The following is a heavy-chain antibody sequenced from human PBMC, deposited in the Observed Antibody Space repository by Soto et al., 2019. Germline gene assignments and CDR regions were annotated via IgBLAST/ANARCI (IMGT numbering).Heavy chain of an antibody. CDR3: AKEAAAAGTGDYYYYGMDV. J-gene: IGHJ6*02. V-gene: IGHV3-23*01. CDR1: GFTFSSYA. Sequence: EVQLLESGGGLVQPGGSLRLSCAASGFTFSSYAMSWVRQAPGKGLEWVSAISGSGGSTYYADSVKGRFTISRDNSKNTLYLQMNSLRAEDTGVYYCAKEAAAAGTGDYYYYGMDVWGQGTTVTVSS. D-gene: IGHD6-13*01. CDR2: ISGSGGST.